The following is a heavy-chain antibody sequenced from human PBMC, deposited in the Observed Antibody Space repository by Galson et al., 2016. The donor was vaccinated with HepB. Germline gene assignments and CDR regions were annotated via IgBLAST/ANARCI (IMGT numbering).Heavy chain of an antibody. CDR1: GFTFNNYG. J-gene: IGHJ4*02. CDR2: ISGDGGST. V-gene: IGHV3-23*01. Sequence: SLRLSCATSGFTFNNYGINWVRQAPGKGLEWVSAISGDGGSTYYAGSVQGRFTSSRDRSTNTMYLQMNSLRTDDTAVYYCARFTQGCVDRVYYFDYWGQGTRVTVSS. CDR3: ARFTQGCVDRVYYFDY. D-gene: IGHD2-8*01.